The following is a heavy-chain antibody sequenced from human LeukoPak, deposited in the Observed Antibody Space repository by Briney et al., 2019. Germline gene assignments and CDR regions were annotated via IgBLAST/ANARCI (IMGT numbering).Heavy chain of an antibody. J-gene: IGHJ6*02. CDR1: GFIFNNYG. V-gene: IGHV3-74*01. CDR2: TSDDGTST. Sequence: GGSLSLSSAASGFIFNNYGMHWLRQAPGKGLVWVSRTSDDGTSTTYADSVKGRFTISRDNAKNTLYLQMNSLRAEGTAVYYCSIPRGDYYDTGMDFWGQGTTVTVSS. CDR3: SIPRGDYYDTGMDF. D-gene: IGHD3-22*01.